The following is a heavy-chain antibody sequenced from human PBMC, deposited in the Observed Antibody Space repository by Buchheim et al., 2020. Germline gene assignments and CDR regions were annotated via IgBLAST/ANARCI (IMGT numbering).Heavy chain of an antibody. CDR3: ARYGSSWTRPRDYYYYMDV. CDR1: GYTFSAYG. D-gene: IGHD6-13*01. J-gene: IGHJ6*03. Sequence: QVQLVQSGAEVKKPGASVKVSCKASGYTFSAYGLSWVRQAPGQGLEGMGWISGSGGDTKYAQKFQGRVTMTTDTSTSTAYMELRSLTSDDTAVYYCARYGSSWTRPRDYYYYMDVWGKGTT. V-gene: IGHV1-18*04. CDR2: ISGSGGDT.